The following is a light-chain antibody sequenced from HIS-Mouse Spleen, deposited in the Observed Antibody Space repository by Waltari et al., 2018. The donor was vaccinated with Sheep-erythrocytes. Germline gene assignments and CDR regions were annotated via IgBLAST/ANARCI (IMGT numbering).Light chain of an antibody. V-gene: IGKV3-15*01. J-gene: IGKJ1*01. CDR2: GAS. Sequence: EIVMTQSPATLSVSPGERATLSCRASQSVGSNLAWYQPKPGQAPRLLIYGASTRATGIPARFSGSGSGTEFTLTISSMQSEDFAVYYCQQYNNWPPWTFGQGTKVEIK. CDR1: QSVGSN. CDR3: QQYNNWPPWT.